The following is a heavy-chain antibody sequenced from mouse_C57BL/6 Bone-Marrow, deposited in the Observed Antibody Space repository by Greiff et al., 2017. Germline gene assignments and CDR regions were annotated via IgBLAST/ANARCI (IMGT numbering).Heavy chain of an antibody. CDR1: GYSITSGDY. V-gene: IGHV3-6*01. D-gene: IGHD2-1*01. CDR2: ISYDGSN. J-gene: IGHJ4*01. CDR3: ANYQGKGAMDY. Sequence: EVQVVESGPGLVKPSQSLSLTCSVTGYSITSGDYWNWIRQFPGNKLEWMDYISYDGSNNYNPSLQNRISITSDTSKTQLFLKVNSVTTEDKATDNCANYQGKGAMDYWGQGTSVTVSS.